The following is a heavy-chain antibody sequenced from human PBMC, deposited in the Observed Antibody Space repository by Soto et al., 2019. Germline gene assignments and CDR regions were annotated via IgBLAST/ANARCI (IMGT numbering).Heavy chain of an antibody. CDR1: GYTFTSYY. D-gene: IGHD4-17*01. J-gene: IGHJ6*02. CDR2: INPSGGST. Sequence: ASVKVSCKASGYTFTSYYMHWVRQAPGQGLEWMGIINPSGGSTSYAQKFQGRVTMTRDTSTSTVYMELSSLRSEDTAVYYCARSGDYSLDYYYYGMDVWGQGTTVTVSS. CDR3: ARSGDYSLDYYYYGMDV. V-gene: IGHV1-46*01.